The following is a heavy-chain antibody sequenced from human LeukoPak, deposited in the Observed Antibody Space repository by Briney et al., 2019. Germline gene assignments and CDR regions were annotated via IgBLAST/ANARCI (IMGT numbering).Heavy chain of an antibody. D-gene: IGHD2-15*01. V-gene: IGHV3-21*01. CDR1: GFTFSSYS. CDR3: ARIVGVGYFDY. CDR2: ISSSSSYI. Sequence: GGSLRLSCAASGFTFSSYSMNWVRQAPGEGLEWVSSISSSSSYIYYADSVKGRFTISRDNAKNSLYLQMNSLRAEDTAVYYCARIVGVGYFDYWGQGTLVTVSS. J-gene: IGHJ4*02.